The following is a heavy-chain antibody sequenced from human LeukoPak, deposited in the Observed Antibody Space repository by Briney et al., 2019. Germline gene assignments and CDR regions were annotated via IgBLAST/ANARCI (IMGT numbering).Heavy chain of an antibody. D-gene: IGHD4-17*01. J-gene: IGHJ6*03. V-gene: IGHV3-53*01. CDR2: IYSGGST. CDR1: GFTFSSYW. Sequence: GGSLRLSCAASGFTFSSYWMHWVRQAPGKGLQWVSVIYSGGSTYYADSVKGRFTISRDYSKNTLYLQMNRLRAEDTAVYYCARVASYGDHANYYYYYMDVWGKGTTVTISS. CDR3: ARVASYGDHANYYYYYMDV.